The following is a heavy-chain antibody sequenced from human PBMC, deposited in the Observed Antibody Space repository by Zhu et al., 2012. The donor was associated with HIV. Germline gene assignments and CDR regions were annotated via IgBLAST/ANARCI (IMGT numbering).Heavy chain of an antibody. D-gene: IGHD3-10*01. Sequence: QVQLQESGPGLVKPSQTLSLTCTVSGGSISSGDYYWSWIRQPPGKGLEWIAYIHHSGTTHYNPSLKSRLSISIDTSKNQFSLRLSSVSAADTAVYFCARADGSGTYYYYYMDVWGKGTTVTVSS. CDR1: GGSISSGDYY. CDR3: ARADGSGTYYYYYMDV. J-gene: IGHJ6*03. V-gene: IGHV4-30-4*08. CDR2: IHHSGTT.